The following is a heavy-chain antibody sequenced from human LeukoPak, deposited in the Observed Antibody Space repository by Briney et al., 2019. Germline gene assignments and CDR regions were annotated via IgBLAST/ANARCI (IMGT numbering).Heavy chain of an antibody. J-gene: IGHJ4*02. Sequence: PGGSLRLSCAASGFTFSNAWLSWVRQAPGKGLEWVGRIKSKSAGGKTDYAAPIKGRFTISRDDSKNTLYLQMNSLRAEDTAIYYCAKEYTGTFSPFPSYFDNWGQGTLVTVSS. V-gene: IGHV3-15*01. CDR2: IKSKSAGGKT. D-gene: IGHD1-26*01. CDR1: GFTFSNAW. CDR3: AKEYTGTFSPFPSYFDN.